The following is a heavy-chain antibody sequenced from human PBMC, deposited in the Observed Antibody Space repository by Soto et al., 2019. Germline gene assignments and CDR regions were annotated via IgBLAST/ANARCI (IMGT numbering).Heavy chain of an antibody. D-gene: IGHD4-17*01. CDR2: ISYDGSNK. V-gene: IGHV3-30*18. CDR3: PKVSTVTSPPFDY. CDR1: GFTFNSYG. J-gene: IGHJ4*02. Sequence: QVQLVESGGGVVQPGTSLRLSCVASGFTFNSYGMHWVRQAPGKGLEWVAVISYDGSNKDYADSVKGRFTISRDNSKNTLYLQVNSLRAEDTAVYYCPKVSTVTSPPFDYLGQGILVSVSS.